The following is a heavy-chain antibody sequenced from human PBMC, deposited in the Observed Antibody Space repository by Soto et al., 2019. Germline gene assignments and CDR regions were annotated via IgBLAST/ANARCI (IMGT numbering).Heavy chain of an antibody. CDR3: AKDLQHCGGDCYSADY. J-gene: IGHJ4*02. V-gene: IGHV3-9*01. CDR2: ISWKGAGI. CDR1: GFTFDDYA. Sequence: PGGSLRLSCEASGFTFDDYAMHWVRQAPGKGLEWVSGISWKGAGIDYADSVKGRFTISRDNSKNTLYLQMNSLRAEDTAVYYCAKDLQHCGGDCYSADYWGQGTLVTVSS. D-gene: IGHD2-21*02.